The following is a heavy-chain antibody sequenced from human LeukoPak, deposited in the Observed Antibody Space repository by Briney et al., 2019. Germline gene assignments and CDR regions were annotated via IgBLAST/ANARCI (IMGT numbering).Heavy chain of an antibody. CDR3: ARGPYRIVVVPAAITSFDY. CDR1: GYTFTGYY. V-gene: IGHV1-2*02. J-gene: IGHJ4*02. CDR2: INPNSGGT. D-gene: IGHD2-2*01. Sequence: GASLKVSCKASGYTFTGYYMHWVRQAPGQGLEWMGWINPNSGGTNYAQKFQGRVTMTRDASISTAHMELSRLRSDDTAVYYCARGPYRIVVVPAAITSFDYWGQGTLVTVSS.